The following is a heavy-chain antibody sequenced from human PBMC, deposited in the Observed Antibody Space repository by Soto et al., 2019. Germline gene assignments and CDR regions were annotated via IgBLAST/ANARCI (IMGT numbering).Heavy chain of an antibody. J-gene: IGHJ4*02. Sequence: PSETLSLTCTVSGGSISNYYWSWIRQPPGRGLEWIGYIYYSGSTNYNPSLKSRVTISVDTSKNKFSLKLSSVTAADTAVYYRARDLAYCSGGSCYMDYWGQGTLVTVS. D-gene: IGHD2-15*01. CDR1: GGSISNYY. V-gene: IGHV4-59*01. CDR2: IYYSGST. CDR3: ARDLAYCSGGSCYMDY.